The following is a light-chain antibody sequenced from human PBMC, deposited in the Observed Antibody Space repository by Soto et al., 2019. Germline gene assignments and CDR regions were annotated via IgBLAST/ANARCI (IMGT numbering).Light chain of an antibody. J-gene: IGLJ2*01. V-gene: IGLV1-40*01. CDR3: QSYDSSLSGYVI. CDR2: GNN. CDR1: SSNIGTPYD. Sequence: QSVLTQPPSVSGAPGQRVTIYCTGSSSNIGTPYDVHWYQQLPGTAPKLLIYGNNNRPSGVPDRFSGSKSGTSASLAITGLQAEDEADYYCQSYDSSLSGYVIFGGGTKLTVL.